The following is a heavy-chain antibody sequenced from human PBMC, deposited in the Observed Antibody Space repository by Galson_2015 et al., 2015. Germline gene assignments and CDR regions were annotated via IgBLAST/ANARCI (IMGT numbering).Heavy chain of an antibody. J-gene: IGHJ6*02. Sequence: TLSLTCAVSGGSISSSNWWSWVRQPPGKGLEWIGEIYHSGSTSYNPSLKSRVTISVDKSKNQFSLKLSSVTAADTAVYYCARESSECSSTSCYLPWGMDVWGQGTTVTVSS. V-gene: IGHV4-4*02. CDR3: ARESSECSSTSCYLPWGMDV. CDR2: IYHSGST. D-gene: IGHD2-2*01. CDR1: GGSISSSNW.